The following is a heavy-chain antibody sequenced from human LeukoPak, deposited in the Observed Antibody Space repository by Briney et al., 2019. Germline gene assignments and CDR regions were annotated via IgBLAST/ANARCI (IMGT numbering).Heavy chain of an antibody. J-gene: IGHJ4*02. Sequence: SETLSLTCTVSGGSISSYYWSWIRQPPGKGLEWIGYIYYSGSTNYNPSLKSRVTISVDTSKNQFSLKLSSVTAADTAVYYCAGPFRLGASPYYFDYWGQGTLVTVSS. CDR3: AGPFRLGASPYYFDY. V-gene: IGHV4-59*01. D-gene: IGHD3-16*01. CDR2: IYYSGST. CDR1: GGSISSYY.